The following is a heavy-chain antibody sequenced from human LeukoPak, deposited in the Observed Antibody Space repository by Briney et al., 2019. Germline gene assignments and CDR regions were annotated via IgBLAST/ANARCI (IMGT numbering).Heavy chain of an antibody. V-gene: IGHV5-51*01. Sequence: GESLKISCKGSGYSFTSYWIGWVRQMPGKGLDGMGIIYAGDSDTRYSPSFQGQVTISADKSISTAYLQWSSLKASDTAMYYCARHRRRWLQYLVELPDYWGQGTLVTVSS. CDR1: GYSFTSYW. D-gene: IGHD5-24*01. J-gene: IGHJ4*02. CDR3: ARHRRRWLQYLVELPDY. CDR2: IYAGDSDT.